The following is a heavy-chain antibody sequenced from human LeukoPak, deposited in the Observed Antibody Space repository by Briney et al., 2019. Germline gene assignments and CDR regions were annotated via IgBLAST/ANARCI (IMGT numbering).Heavy chain of an antibody. CDR2: IIPIFGTA. Sequence: SVKVSCKASGGTFSRYAISWVRQAPGQGLEWMGRIIPIFGTANYAQKFQGRVTITTDESTSTAYMELSSLRSEDTAVYYCARERYSSGSKTSAFDIWGQGTMVTVSS. D-gene: IGHD6-19*01. J-gene: IGHJ3*02. CDR3: ARERYSSGSKTSAFDI. V-gene: IGHV1-69*05. CDR1: GGTFSRYA.